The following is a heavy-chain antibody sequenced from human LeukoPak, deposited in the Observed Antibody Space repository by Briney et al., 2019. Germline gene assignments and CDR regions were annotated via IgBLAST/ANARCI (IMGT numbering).Heavy chain of an antibody. Sequence: GGSLRLSCAASGFTFSSYAMNWVRQAPGKGLEWVSYISRSGDTIYFADSVKGRFTISRDNAKNSLYLQMSSLRAEDTAVYYCARDYASDYWGQGTLVTVSS. D-gene: IGHD3-10*01. CDR1: GFTFSSYA. CDR3: ARDYASDY. J-gene: IGHJ4*02. CDR2: ISRSGDTI. V-gene: IGHV3-48*03.